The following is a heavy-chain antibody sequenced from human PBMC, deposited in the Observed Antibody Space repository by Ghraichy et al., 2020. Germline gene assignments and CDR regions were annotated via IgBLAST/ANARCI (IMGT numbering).Heavy chain of an antibody. V-gene: IGHV3-30*18. CDR3: AKPGGGAYYYDSSGYYYP. J-gene: IGHJ5*02. Sequence: GGSLRLSCAASGFTFSSYGMHWVRQAPGKGLEWVAVISYDGSNKYYADSVKGRFTISRDNSKNTLYLQMNSLRAEDTAVYYCAKPGGGAYYYDSSGYYYPWGQGTLVTVSS. CDR2: ISYDGSNK. CDR1: GFTFSSYG. D-gene: IGHD3-22*01.